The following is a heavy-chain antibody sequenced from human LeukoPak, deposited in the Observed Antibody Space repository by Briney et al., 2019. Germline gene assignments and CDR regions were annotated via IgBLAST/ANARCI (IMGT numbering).Heavy chain of an antibody. Sequence: GGSLRLSCAASGFTVRSNYMSWVRQAPGKGLEWVSAISGSGGSTYYADSVKGRFTISRDNSKNTLYLQMNSLRAEDTAVYYCAKSSPEGIAVAGSSYWGQGTLVTVSS. D-gene: IGHD6-19*01. V-gene: IGHV3-23*01. J-gene: IGHJ4*02. CDR2: ISGSGGST. CDR3: AKSSPEGIAVAGSSY. CDR1: GFTVRSNY.